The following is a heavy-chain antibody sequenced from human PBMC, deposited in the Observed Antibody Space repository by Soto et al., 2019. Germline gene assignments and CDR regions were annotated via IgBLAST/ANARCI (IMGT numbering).Heavy chain of an antibody. CDR1: GFTFSSYA. CDR2: ISGSGGST. V-gene: IGHV3-23*01. CDR3: AKLLVRGVRAPDY. J-gene: IGHJ4*02. Sequence: GGSVRLSCAASGFTFSSYAMSWVRQAPGKGLEWVSAISGSGGSTYYADSVKGRFTISRDNSKNTLYLQMNSLRAEDTAVYYCAKLLVRGVRAPDYWGQGTLVTVSS. D-gene: IGHD3-10*01.